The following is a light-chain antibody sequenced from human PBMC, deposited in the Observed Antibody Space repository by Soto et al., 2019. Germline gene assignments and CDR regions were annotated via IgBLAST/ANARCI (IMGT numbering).Light chain of an antibody. Sequence: EIVLTQSPATLSLSPGERATLSCRASQSVSSYLAWYQQKPGQAPRLLIYDASNRATGIPARFSGSGSGTDFTLTISSLEPEDFAVYYCQPRSNWPLMDTFGQGTKLEIK. CDR1: QSVSSY. CDR3: QPRSNWPLMDT. V-gene: IGKV3-11*01. CDR2: DAS. J-gene: IGKJ2*01.